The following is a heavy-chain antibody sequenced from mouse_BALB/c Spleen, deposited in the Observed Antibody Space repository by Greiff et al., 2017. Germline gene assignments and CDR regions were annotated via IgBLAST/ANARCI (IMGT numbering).Heavy chain of an antibody. J-gene: IGHJ4*01. CDR2: IRNKANGYTT. V-gene: IGHV7-3*02. CDR3: ARDWDPITLDY. D-gene: IGHD1-2*01. CDR1: GFTFTDYY. Sequence: EVKVVESGGGLVQPGGSLRLSCATSGFTFTDYYMSWVRQPPGKALEWLGFIRNKANGYTTEYSASVKGRFTISRDNSQSILYLQMNTLRAEDSATYYCARDWDPITLDYWGQGTSVTVSS.